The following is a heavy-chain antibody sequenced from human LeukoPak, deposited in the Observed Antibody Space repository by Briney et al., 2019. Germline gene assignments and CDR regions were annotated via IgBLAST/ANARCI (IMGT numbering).Heavy chain of an antibody. CDR2: IKTDGSST. J-gene: IGHJ4*02. V-gene: IGHV3-74*03. D-gene: IGHD6-6*01. Sequence: GGSLRLSCAASGFTFSDYWMHWVRQAPGKGLVWVSHIKTDGSSTKYADSVKGRFTISRDNAKNTLYLQMNSLRAEDTAVYYCVRDDISSLPLDYWGQGTLVTVSS. CDR1: GFTFSDYW. CDR3: VRDDISSLPLDY.